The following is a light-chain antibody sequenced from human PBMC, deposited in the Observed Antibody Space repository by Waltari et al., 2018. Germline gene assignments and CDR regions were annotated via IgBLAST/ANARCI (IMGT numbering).Light chain of an antibody. CDR2: DVS. CDR1: SSDVGRYDY. CDR3: NSYASGSNGV. J-gene: IGLJ3*02. V-gene: IGLV2-14*03. Sequence: QSALTQPASVSGSPGQSITISCTGTSSDVGRYDYVSWYQQHPGKAPTLMIYDVSSRPSGVSNRFSGSKSGNTASLTISGLQAEDEADYYCNSYASGSNGVFGGGTRLTVL.